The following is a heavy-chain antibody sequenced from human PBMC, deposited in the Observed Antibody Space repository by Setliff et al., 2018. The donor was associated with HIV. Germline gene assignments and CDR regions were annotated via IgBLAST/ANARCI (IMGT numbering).Heavy chain of an antibody. CDR2: IRYDGSDK. CDR1: GFTFSDHY. V-gene: IGHV3-30*02. J-gene: IGHJ4*02. Sequence: GGSLRLSCAASGFTFSDHYMDWVRQAPGKGLEWVAVIRYDGSDKYYADSVKGRFTISRDNSKNTLSLQMNSLRAEDTAVYYCAKEGLIQLWYGGSFDYWGQGTLVTVS. D-gene: IGHD5-18*01. CDR3: AKEGLIQLWYGGSFDY.